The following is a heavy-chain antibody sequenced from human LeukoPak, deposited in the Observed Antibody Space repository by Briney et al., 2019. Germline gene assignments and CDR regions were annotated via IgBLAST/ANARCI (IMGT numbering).Heavy chain of an antibody. D-gene: IGHD3-16*02. CDR2: IRYDGSNK. V-gene: IGHV3-30*02. Sequence: GGSLRLSCAASGFTFSSYGMHWVRQAPGKGLEWVAFIRYDGSNKYYADSVKGRFTISRDNSKNTLYLQMNSLRAEDTAVYYCAKDRDDYVWGSYRYTTYYFDYWGQGTLVTVSS. CDR1: GFTFSSYG. CDR3: AKDRDDYVWGSYRYTTYYFDY. J-gene: IGHJ4*02.